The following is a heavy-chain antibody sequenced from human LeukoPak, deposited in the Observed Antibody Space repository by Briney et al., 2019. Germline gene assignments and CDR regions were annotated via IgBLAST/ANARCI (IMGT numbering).Heavy chain of an antibody. V-gene: IGHV4-34*01. Sequence: PSETLSLICAVYGGSFSGYYWSWIRQPPGKGLEWIGEINHSGSTNYNPSLKSRVTISVDTSKNQFSLKLSSVTAADTAVYYCARLLTPIAAADNFDYWGQGTLVTVSS. CDR1: GGSFSGYY. CDR2: INHSGST. D-gene: IGHD6-13*01. J-gene: IGHJ4*02. CDR3: ARLLTPIAAADNFDY.